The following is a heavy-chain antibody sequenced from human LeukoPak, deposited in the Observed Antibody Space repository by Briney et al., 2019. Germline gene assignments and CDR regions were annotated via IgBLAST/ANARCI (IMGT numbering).Heavy chain of an antibody. D-gene: IGHD3-16*01. J-gene: IGHJ6*03. CDR3: AKDGSWGDYYFYFYMDV. V-gene: IGHV3-23*01. Sequence: GGSLRLSCEASGSGFTFSNFGMSWVRQAPGKGLEWLSGISGSGYYTYYADSVKGRFTISRDNSKNTVYIQMNSLRAEDTAVYYCAKDGSWGDYYFYFYMDVWGKGTTVTVSS. CDR2: ISGSGYYT. CDR1: GSGFTFSNFG.